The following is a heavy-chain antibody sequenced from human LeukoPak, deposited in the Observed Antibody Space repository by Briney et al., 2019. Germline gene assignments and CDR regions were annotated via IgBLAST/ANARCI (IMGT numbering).Heavy chain of an antibody. CDR2: ISYDGSNK. D-gene: IGHD6-6*01. CDR1: GFTFSSYA. CDR3: ARDRSPIAARPGHGFDP. Sequence: GGSLRLSCAASGFTFSSYAMHWVRQAPGKGLEWVAVISYDGSNKYYADSVKGRFTISRDNSKNTLYLQMNSLRAEDTAVYYCARDRSPIAARPGHGFDPWGRGTLVTVSS. V-gene: IGHV3-30*04. J-gene: IGHJ5*02.